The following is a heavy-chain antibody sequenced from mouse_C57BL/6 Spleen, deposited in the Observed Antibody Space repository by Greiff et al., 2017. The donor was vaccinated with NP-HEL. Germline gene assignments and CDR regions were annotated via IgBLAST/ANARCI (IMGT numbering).Heavy chain of an antibody. Sequence: VQLQQSGAELVRPGASVKLSCKASGYTFTDYYINWVKQRPGQGLEWIARIYPGSGNTYYNEKFKGKATLTAEKSSSTAYMQLSSLTSEDSAVYFCASQDGYYEGYYVDYWGQGTTLTVSS. CDR3: ASQDGYYEGYYVDY. J-gene: IGHJ2*01. CDR1: GYTFTDYY. D-gene: IGHD2-3*01. V-gene: IGHV1-76*01. CDR2: IYPGSGNT.